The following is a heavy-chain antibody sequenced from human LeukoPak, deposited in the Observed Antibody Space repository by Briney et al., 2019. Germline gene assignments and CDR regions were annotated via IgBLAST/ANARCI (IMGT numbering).Heavy chain of an antibody. J-gene: IGHJ3*02. Sequence: PGGSLRLSCAASGFTFSSYWMSWVRQAPGKGLEWVANIKQDGSEKYYVDSVKGRFTISRDNAKNSLYLQMNSLRAEDTAVYYCARGGSEYSSSSEGDAFDIWGQGTMVTVSS. CDR2: IKQDGSEK. V-gene: IGHV3-7*01. D-gene: IGHD6-6*01. CDR1: GFTFSSYW. CDR3: ARGGSEYSSSSEGDAFDI.